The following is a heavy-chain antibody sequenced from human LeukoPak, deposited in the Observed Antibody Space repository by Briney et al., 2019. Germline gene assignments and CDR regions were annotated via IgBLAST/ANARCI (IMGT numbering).Heavy chain of an antibody. Sequence: GGSLRLSCAASGFTFSSYAMSWVRQAPGKGLEWVSAISGGGGSTYYADSVKGRFTISRDNSKNTLYLQMNSLRAEDTAVYYCAKEVYYYGSGSYYFDYWGQGTLVTVSS. D-gene: IGHD3-10*01. CDR1: GFTFSSYA. J-gene: IGHJ4*02. CDR3: AKEVYYYGSGSYYFDY. V-gene: IGHV3-23*01. CDR2: ISGGGGST.